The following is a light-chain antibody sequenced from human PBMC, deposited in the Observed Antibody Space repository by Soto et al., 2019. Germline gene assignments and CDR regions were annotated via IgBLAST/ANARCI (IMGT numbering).Light chain of an antibody. J-gene: IGKJ5*01. Sequence: DIQLTQSPSFLSASVGDRVTITCRASQGINNYLAWYQQKPGKAPKLLIHTVSTLQSGVPSRFSGSGSGTEFTLTISSLQPDDFASYYCQQLNSLPITFGQGTRLEIK. CDR3: QQLNSLPIT. CDR1: QGINNY. V-gene: IGKV1-9*01. CDR2: TVS.